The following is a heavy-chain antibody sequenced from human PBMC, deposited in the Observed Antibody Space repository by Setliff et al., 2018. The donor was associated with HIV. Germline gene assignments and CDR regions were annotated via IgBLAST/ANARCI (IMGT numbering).Heavy chain of an antibody. J-gene: IGHJ1*01. CDR2: ISAYNGNT. CDR3: ARDQGVVTRACWH. Sequence: ASVKVSCKASGYTFTSYGISWVRQAPGQGLEWMGWISAYNGNTNYAQKLQGRVTMTTDTSTNTAYMELRSLTSDDTAVYYCARDQGVVTRACWHWGQGTLVTVSS. D-gene: IGHD2-21*02. CDR1: GYTFTSYG. V-gene: IGHV1-18*01.